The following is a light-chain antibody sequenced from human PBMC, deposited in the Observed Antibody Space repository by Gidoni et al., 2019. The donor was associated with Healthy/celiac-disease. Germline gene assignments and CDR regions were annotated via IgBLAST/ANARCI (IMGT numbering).Light chain of an antibody. V-gene: IGLV2-11*01. CDR3: CSYAGSYTYVV. J-gene: IGLJ2*01. Sequence: SPGQSVTISCTGTSSDVGGYNYVSWYQQHPGKAPKLMIYDVSKRPSGVPDRFSGSKSGNTASLTLSGLQAEDEADYYCCSYAGSYTYVVFGGGTKLTVL. CDR1: SSDVGGYNY. CDR2: DVS.